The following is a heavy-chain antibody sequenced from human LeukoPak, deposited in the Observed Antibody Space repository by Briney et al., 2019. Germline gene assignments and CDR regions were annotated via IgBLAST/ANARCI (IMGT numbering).Heavy chain of an antibody. D-gene: IGHD4-17*01. V-gene: IGHV3-11*06. J-gene: IGHJ4*02. CDR3: ARGYGDYEGDAPLDY. Sequence: GGSLRLSCAASGFTFGDYYMSWIRQAPGKGLEWVSYISSSSSYTNYADSVKGRFTISRDNAKNSLYLQMNSLRAEDTAVYYCARGYGDYEGDAPLDYWGQGTLVTVSS. CDR1: GFTFGDYY. CDR2: ISSSSSYT.